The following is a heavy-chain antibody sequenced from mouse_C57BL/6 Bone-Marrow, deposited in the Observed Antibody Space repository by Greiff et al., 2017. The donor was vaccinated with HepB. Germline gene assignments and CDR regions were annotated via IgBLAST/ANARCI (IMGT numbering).Heavy chain of an antibody. CDR3: ARGDGNYPYYYAMDY. CDR1: GFTFSDYG. J-gene: IGHJ4*01. Sequence: EVKLVESGGGLVKPGGSLKLSCAASGFTFSDYGMHWVRQAPEKGLEWVAYISSGSSTIYYADTVKGRFTIPRDNAKNTLFLQMTSLRSEDTAMYYCARGDGNYPYYYAMDYWGQGTSVTVSS. CDR2: ISSGSSTI. D-gene: IGHD2-1*01. V-gene: IGHV5-17*01.